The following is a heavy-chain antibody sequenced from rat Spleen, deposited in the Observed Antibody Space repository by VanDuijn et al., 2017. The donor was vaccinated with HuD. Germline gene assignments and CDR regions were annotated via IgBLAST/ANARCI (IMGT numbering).Heavy chain of an antibody. D-gene: IGHD4-3*01. Sequence: EVQLVESGGGLVQPGRSLKLSCVASGFTFNNYWMTWIRQAPGKGLEWVASITNTGGRNTYYRDSVKGRFTVSRDNAKSTLYLQMDSLRSEDTATYYCAREEFGVRDCGQGVMVTVSS. CDR3: AREEFGVRD. CDR2: ITNTGGRNT. CDR1: GFTFNNYW. V-gene: IGHV5-31*01. J-gene: IGHJ2*01.